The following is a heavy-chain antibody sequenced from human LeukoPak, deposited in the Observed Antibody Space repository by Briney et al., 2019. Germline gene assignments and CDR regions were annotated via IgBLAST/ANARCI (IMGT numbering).Heavy chain of an antibody. CDR2: IYSGGST. CDR3: TRGGGGSFPPY. J-gene: IGHJ4*02. Sequence: GGSLRLSCAASGFTVSSNFLSWVRQPPGKGLEWVADIYSGGSTYFADSVKGRFTISGANSKHTLYLQINSLRAEHTAVYYCTRGGGGSFPPYWGQGTLVTVSS. CDR1: GFTVSSNF. V-gene: IGHV3-53*01. D-gene: IGHD2-21*01.